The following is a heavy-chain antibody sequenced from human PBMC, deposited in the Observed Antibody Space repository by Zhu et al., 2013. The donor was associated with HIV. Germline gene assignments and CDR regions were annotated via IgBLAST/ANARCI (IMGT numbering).Heavy chain of an antibody. CDR1: GYTFTSYY. V-gene: IGHV1-46*01. J-gene: IGHJ6*02. D-gene: IGHD5-12*01. Sequence: QVQLVQSGAEVKKPGASVKVSCKASGYTFTSYYMHWVRQAPGQGLEWMGIINPSGGSTSYAQKFQGRVTMTRDTSTSTVYMELSSLRSEDTAVYYCARGRDGYNWSSSYYYYGMDVWGQGTTVTVSS. CDR3: ARGRDGYNWSSSYYYYGMDV. CDR2: INPSGGST.